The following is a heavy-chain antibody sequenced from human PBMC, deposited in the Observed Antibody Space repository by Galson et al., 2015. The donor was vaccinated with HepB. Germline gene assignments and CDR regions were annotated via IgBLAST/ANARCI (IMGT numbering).Heavy chain of an antibody. CDR3: ATDGADVPGYYDCFIGTRGFDF. J-gene: IGHJ3*01. D-gene: IGHD3-22*01. V-gene: IGHV1-24*01. Sequence: SVKVSCKASGYTLTELVIHWVRQAPGEGLEWMGGFDPEDGETNYAQKFQGRVTVSEDTSTDTAYMELSSLRSDDTAVYYCATDGADVPGYYDCFIGTRGFDFWGQGTMVTVSS. CDR2: FDPEDGET. CDR1: GYTLTELV.